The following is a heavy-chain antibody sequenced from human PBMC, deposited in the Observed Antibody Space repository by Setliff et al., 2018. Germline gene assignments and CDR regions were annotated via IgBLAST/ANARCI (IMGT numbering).Heavy chain of an antibody. CDR1: GYSFIRYY. CDR3: GRAGVAAADRKGLLDY. Sequence: ASVKVSCKTSGYSFIRYYMYWVRQAPGQGLEWMGIINPGGGSASIVEKFQGRVTMTSDTSTSTVYLDLSGLTSEDTAVYYCGRAGVAAADRKGLLDYWGQGTLVTVSS. CDR2: INPGGGSA. J-gene: IGHJ4*02. V-gene: IGHV1-46*01. D-gene: IGHD6-13*01.